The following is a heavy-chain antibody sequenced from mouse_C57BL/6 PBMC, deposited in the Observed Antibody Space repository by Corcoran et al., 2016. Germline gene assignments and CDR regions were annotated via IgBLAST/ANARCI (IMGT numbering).Heavy chain of an antibody. Sequence: QIQLVQSGPELKKPGETVKISCKASGYTFTTYGMSWVKQAPGKGLKWMGWINTYSGVPTYADDFKGRFAFSLETSASTAYLQINNLKNEDTATYFCARLRPSYWYFDVGGTGTTVTVSS. V-gene: IGHV9-3*01. CDR2: INTYSGVP. CDR1: GYTFTTYG. CDR3: ARLRPSYWYFDV. J-gene: IGHJ1*03. D-gene: IGHD2-12*01.